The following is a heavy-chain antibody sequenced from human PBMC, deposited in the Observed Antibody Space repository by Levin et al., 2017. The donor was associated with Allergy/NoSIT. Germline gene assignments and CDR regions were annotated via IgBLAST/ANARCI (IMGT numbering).Heavy chain of an antibody. J-gene: IGHJ4*02. CDR3: ARAEVGSEH. CDR1: GGSISSGSYY. CDR2: IYSSGSA. D-gene: IGHD3-10*01. Sequence: SQTLSLTCTVSGGSISSGSYYWSWIRQPAAKGLEWIGRIYSSGSANYNPSLKSRVTISVDTSKNQFSLKLSSVTATDTAVYYCARAEVGSEHWGQGTLVTVSS. V-gene: IGHV4-61*02.